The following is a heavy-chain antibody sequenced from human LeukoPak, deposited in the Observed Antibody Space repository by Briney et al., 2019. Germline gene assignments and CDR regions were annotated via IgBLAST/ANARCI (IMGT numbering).Heavy chain of an antibody. D-gene: IGHD2-2*01. CDR3: AREEDIVVVPAATWLGEAAAGHGNFDY. V-gene: IGHV3-64*01. CDR2: INPNGGST. J-gene: IGHJ4*02. Sequence: PGGSLRLSCAASGFTFSSHAMSWVRQAPGRGLEYVSAINPNGGSTYYANSVKGRFTISRDNSKNTLYLQMGSLRAEDMAMYYCAREEDIVVVPAATWLGEAAAGHGNFDYWGQGTLVTVSP. CDR1: GFTFSSHA.